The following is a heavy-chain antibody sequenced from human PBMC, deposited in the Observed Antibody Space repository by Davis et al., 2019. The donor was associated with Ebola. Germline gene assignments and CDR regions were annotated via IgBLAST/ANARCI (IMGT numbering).Heavy chain of an antibody. CDR3: ARYDMIVVGGFDY. Sequence: SETLSLTCTVSGGSISSSSYYWGWIRQPPGKGLEWIGSIYYSGSTYYNPSLKSRVTISVDTSKNQFSLKLSSVTAADTAVYYCARYDMIVVGGFDYWGQGTLVTVSS. V-gene: IGHV4-39*07. CDR2: IYYSGST. CDR1: GGSISSSSYY. J-gene: IGHJ4*02. D-gene: IGHD3-22*01.